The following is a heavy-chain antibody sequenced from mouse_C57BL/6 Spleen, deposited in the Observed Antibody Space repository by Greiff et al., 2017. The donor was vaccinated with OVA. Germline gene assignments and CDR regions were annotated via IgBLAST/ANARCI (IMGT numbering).Heavy chain of an antibody. V-gene: IGHV1-64*01. CDR2: IHPNSGST. Sequence: VQLQQPGAELVKPGASVKLSCKASGYTFTSYWMHWVKQRPGQGLEWIGMIHPNSGSTNYNEKFKSKATLTVDKSSSTAYMQLSSLTSEDSAVYYCARDLSYYYGSSSCFDYWGQGTTRTVSS. J-gene: IGHJ2*01. D-gene: IGHD1-1*01. CDR1: GYTFTSYW. CDR3: ARDLSYYYGSSSCFDY.